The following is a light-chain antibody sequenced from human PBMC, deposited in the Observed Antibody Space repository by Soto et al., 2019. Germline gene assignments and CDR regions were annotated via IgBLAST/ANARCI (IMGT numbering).Light chain of an antibody. CDR3: QQYNSWPLT. Sequence: DIPMPQSPSTLSASVGDRVTITCRASQSIGRWLAWYQQKPGKAPNLLIYDASSLEGGVPSRFSGSGSGTEITLTISSLQSEECAVYYGQQYNSWPLTGGGGTQVDIK. J-gene: IGKJ4*01. CDR1: QSIGRW. CDR2: DAS. V-gene: IGKV1-5*01.